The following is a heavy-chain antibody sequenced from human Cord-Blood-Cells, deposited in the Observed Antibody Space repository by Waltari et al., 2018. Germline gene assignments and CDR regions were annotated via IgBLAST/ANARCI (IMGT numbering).Heavy chain of an antibody. D-gene: IGHD1-26*01. CDR3: AREWELPGSWVE. CDR2: IYHSGRT. J-gene: IGHJ4*02. V-gene: IGHV4-38-2*02. CDR1: GYSISSGYS. Sequence: QVQLQESGPGLVKPSETLSLTCAVAGYSISSGYSWRWIRQPPGTGLGWNGSIYHSGRTYYNPSLKSRVTISVDTSKNQFSLKLSSVTAADTAVYYCAREWELPGSWVEWGQGTLVTVSS.